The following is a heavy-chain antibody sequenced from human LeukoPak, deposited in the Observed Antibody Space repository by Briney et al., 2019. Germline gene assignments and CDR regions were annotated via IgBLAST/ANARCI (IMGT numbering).Heavy chain of an antibody. CDR1: GFTLSSYG. D-gene: IGHD4-11*01. J-gene: IGHJ6*03. CDR2: IRYDTINK. CDR3: VKDTATPVTGGYFYYYMDV. V-gene: IGHV3-30*02. Sequence: GRTLRLSRAASGFTLSSYGMHWGRQAPGKGLEWGAFIRYDTINKYYADSVGGRFTISRDDSKNTLYLQMNSLRAEDTAVYYCVKDTATPVTGGYFYYYMDVWGNGTTVTVSS.